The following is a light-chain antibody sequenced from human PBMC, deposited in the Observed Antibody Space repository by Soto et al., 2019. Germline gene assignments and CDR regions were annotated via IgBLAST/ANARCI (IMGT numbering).Light chain of an antibody. J-gene: IGKJ1*01. Sequence: IGMTQSPATLSVSQGERATLSCRASQSVGSNLAWYQQKHGQAPRLLIYAASARATGIPARFSGSGSGTEFTLTISSLQSEDFAVYYCQQYNNWPPWTFGQGTKVDI. CDR3: QQYNNWPPWT. CDR2: AAS. CDR1: QSVGSN. V-gene: IGKV3-15*01.